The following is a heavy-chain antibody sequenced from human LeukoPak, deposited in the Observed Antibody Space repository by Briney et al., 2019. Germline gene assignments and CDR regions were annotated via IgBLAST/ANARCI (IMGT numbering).Heavy chain of an antibody. Sequence: AASVTVSCKASGYTFTGYYMHWVRQAPGQGLEWMGWINPNSGGTNYAQKFQGRVTMTRDTSISTAYMEPSRLRSDDTAVYYCARDLRLGELSFDYWGQGALVTVSS. CDR3: ARDLRLGELSFDY. V-gene: IGHV1-2*02. CDR2: INPNSGGT. J-gene: IGHJ4*02. D-gene: IGHD3-16*02. CDR1: GYTFTGYY.